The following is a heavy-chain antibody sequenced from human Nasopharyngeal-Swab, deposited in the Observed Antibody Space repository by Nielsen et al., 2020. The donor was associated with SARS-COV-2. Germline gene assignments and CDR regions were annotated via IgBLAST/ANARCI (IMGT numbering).Heavy chain of an antibody. CDR3: ARGDGTMVRGVIIRGGMDV. J-gene: IGHJ6*02. CDR2: IGTAGDP. D-gene: IGHD3-10*01. CDR1: GFTFSSYD. Sequence: LKISCAASGFTFSSYDMHWVRQATGKGLEWVSAIGTAGDPYYPGSVKGRFTISRENAKNSLYLQMNSLRAGDTAVYYCARGDGTMVRGVIIRGGMDVWGQGTTVTVSS. V-gene: IGHV3-13*05.